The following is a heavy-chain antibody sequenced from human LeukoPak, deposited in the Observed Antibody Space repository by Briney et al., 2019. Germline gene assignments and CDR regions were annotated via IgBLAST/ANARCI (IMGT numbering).Heavy chain of an antibody. CDR3: ASPPVPQAAAITPGYFYYYMDV. CDR2: ISTYNGNT. J-gene: IGHJ6*03. CDR1: GYTFTSHG. D-gene: IGHD6-13*01. V-gene: IGHV1-18*01. Sequence: ASVKVSCKASGYTFTSHGISWVRQAPGQGLEWMGWISTYNGNTNYAQKLQGRVSMTTDTSTSTAYMDLRSLRSEDTAVYYCASPPVPQAAAITPGYFYYYMDVWGKGTTVTVSS.